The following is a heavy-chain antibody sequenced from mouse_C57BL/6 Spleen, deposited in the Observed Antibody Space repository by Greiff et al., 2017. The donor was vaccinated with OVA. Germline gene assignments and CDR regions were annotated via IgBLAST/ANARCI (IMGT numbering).Heavy chain of an antibody. Sequence: QVQLQQPGAELVKPGASVKMSCKASGYTFTSYWITWVKQRPGQGLEWIGDIYPGSGSTNYNEKFKSKATLTVDTSSSTAYMQLSSLTSEDSAVYCCARTYGNSRFFDYWGQGTTLTVSS. D-gene: IGHD2-1*01. J-gene: IGHJ2*01. V-gene: IGHV1-55*01. CDR2: IYPGSGST. CDR1: GYTFTSYW. CDR3: ARTYGNSRFFDY.